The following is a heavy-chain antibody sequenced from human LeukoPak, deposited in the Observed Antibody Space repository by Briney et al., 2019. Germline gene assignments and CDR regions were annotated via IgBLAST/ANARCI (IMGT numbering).Heavy chain of an antibody. CDR2: ISGSGGST. V-gene: IGHV3-23*01. CDR3: AKGQNYDFWSGYYYYGMDV. D-gene: IGHD3-3*01. J-gene: IGHJ6*02. Sequence: GGSLRLSCAASGFTFSSYAMSWVRQAPGKGLEWVSAISGSGGSTYYADSVKGRFTISRDNSKNTLYLQMNSLRAEDTAVYYCAKGQNYDFWSGYYYYGMDVWGQGTTATVSS. CDR1: GFTFSSYA.